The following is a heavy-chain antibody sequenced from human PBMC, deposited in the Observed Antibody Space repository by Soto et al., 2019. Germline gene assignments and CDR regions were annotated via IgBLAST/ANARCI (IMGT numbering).Heavy chain of an antibody. CDR1: GGSFSGYY. J-gene: IGHJ4*02. CDR2: INHSGST. V-gene: IGHV4-34*01. CDR3: ARGSHYYDSSGYQDY. Sequence: SETLSLTCAVYGGSFSGYYWSWIRQPPGKGLEWIGEINHSGSTNYNPSLKSRVTISVDTSKNQFSLKLSSVTAADTAVYYCARGSHYYDSSGYQDYWGQGALVTVSS. D-gene: IGHD3-22*01.